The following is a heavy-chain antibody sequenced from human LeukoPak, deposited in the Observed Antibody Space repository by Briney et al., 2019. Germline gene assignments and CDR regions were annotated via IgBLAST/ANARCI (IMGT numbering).Heavy chain of an antibody. V-gene: IGHV3-64*01. CDR1: GFAFSSYA. J-gene: IGHJ6*03. Sequence: PGGSLRLSCAASGFAFSSYAMHWVRQAPGKGLEYVSAISSNGGSTYYANSVKGRFTISRDNSKNTLDLQMGSLRAEDMAVYYCAREGYSSTGYYYYMDVWGKGTTVTVSS. CDR3: AREGYSSTGYYYYMDV. D-gene: IGHD5-18*01. CDR2: ISSNGGST.